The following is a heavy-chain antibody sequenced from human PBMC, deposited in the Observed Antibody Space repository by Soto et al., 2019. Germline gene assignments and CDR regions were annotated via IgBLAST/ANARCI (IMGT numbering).Heavy chain of an antibody. Sequence: GGSLRLSCAASGFPFSNYDMHWVRQAPGKALEWVTVISYDGSKKNYGDSVKGRFTISRDNSKNTLYLQMNSLRGEDTAVYYCAKDSGQLPPYFDYWGQGTLVTVSS. CDR3: AKDSGQLPPYFDY. CDR2: ISYDGSKK. V-gene: IGHV3-30*18. J-gene: IGHJ4*02. D-gene: IGHD2-2*01. CDR1: GFPFSNYD.